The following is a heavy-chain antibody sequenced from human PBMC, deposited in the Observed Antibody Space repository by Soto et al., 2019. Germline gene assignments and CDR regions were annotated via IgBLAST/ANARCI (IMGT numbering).Heavy chain of an antibody. J-gene: IGHJ4*02. CDR2: IYDSGGT. CDR3: ARVDSSGSFDY. Sequence: SETLSLTCTVSGGSISSGGYYWSWIRQHPGKGLEWIGYIYDSGGTYYNPSLKSRVTISVDTSKNQFSLKLSSVTAADTAVYYCARVDSSGSFDYWGQGTLVTVSS. V-gene: IGHV4-31*03. D-gene: IGHD6-6*01. CDR1: GGSISSGGYY.